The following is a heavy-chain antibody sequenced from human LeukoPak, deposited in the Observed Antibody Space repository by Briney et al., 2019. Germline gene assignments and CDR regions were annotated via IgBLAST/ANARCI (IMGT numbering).Heavy chain of an antibody. CDR2: IWFDGKNE. CDR1: GFTFSSFG. J-gene: IGHJ1*01. D-gene: IGHD6-13*01. CDR3: AKGGSSSWYNEYFQH. V-gene: IGHV3-30*02. Sequence: GGSLRLSCAASGFTFSSFGMHWVRQAPGKGLEWVADIWFDGKNEHFADSVKGRFTISRDNSKNTLYLQMNSLRAEDTAVYYCAKGGSSSWYNEYFQHWGQGTLVTVSS.